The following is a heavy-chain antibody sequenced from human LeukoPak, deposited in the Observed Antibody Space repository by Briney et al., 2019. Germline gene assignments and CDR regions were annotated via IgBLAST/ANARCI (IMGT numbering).Heavy chain of an antibody. CDR3: ARVGYYYDSSGYLTQNAFDI. CDR2: IYYSGST. CDR1: GGSISSYY. V-gene: IGHV4-59*01. J-gene: IGHJ3*02. D-gene: IGHD3-22*01. Sequence: PSGTLSLTCTVSGGSISSYYWSWIRQPPGKGLEWIGYIYYSGSTNYNPSLKSRVTISVDTSKNQFSLKLSSVTAADTAVYYCARVGYYYDSSGYLTQNAFDIWGQGTMVTVSS.